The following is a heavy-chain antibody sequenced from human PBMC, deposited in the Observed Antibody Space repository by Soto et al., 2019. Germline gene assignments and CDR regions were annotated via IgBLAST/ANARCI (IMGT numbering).Heavy chain of an antibody. CDR3: AASTFYYGMDV. J-gene: IGHJ6*02. CDR1: GYTFTNYW. CDR2: IYPGDSDT. Sequence: GESLKISCKGSGYTFTNYWIGWVRQMPGKGLEWMGIIYPGDSDTKYNPSFQGQVTISADKSITTTYLRWTSLKASDTAIYYCAASTFYYGMDVWGRGTTVTVSS. V-gene: IGHV5-51*01.